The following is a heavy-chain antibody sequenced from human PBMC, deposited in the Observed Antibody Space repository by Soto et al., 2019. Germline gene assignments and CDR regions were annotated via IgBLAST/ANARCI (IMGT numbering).Heavy chain of an antibody. V-gene: IGHV1-2*02. J-gene: IGHJ3*02. CDR1: GYTFTGNY. CDR2: INPNSGGT. Sequence: QVQLVPSGAAVKKPGASVKVSCKASGYTFTGNYMHWVRQAPGQGLEWMGWINPNSGGTNYAQKFQGRVTVTRDTSISTAYMELSRLRSDDTAVYYCARDGDSSSPFDIWGQGTMVTGSS. CDR3: ARDGDSSSPFDI. D-gene: IGHD6-6*01.